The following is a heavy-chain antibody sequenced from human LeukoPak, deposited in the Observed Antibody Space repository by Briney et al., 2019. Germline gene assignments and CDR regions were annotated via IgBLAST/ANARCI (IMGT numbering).Heavy chain of an antibody. CDR3: ARGVSSSGSYYFDY. CDR1: GYTFTSYD. J-gene: IGHJ4*02. CDR2: MNPNSGNT. D-gene: IGHD6-19*01. Sequence: ASVKVSCKASGYTFTSYDINWVRQATGQGLKWMGWMNPNSGNTGYAQKFQGRVTMTRNTSISTAYMELSSLRSEDTAVYYCARGVSSSGSYYFDYWGQGTLVTVSS. V-gene: IGHV1-8*01.